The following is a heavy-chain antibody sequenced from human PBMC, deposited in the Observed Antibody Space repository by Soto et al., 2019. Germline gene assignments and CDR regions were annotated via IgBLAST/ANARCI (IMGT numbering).Heavy chain of an antibody. CDR2: IYHSGST. CDR3: ARTESGTFDP. J-gene: IGHJ5*02. D-gene: IGHD1-7*01. Sequence: QLQLQESGSGLVKPSQTLSLTCAVSGGSISSGGYSWSWIRQPPGKGLEWIGYIYHSGSTYYNPSLXSXAXIAXDRSKTQFSLKLSSVTAADTAVYYCARTESGTFDPWGQGTLVTVSS. V-gene: IGHV4-30-2*01. CDR1: GGSISSGGYS.